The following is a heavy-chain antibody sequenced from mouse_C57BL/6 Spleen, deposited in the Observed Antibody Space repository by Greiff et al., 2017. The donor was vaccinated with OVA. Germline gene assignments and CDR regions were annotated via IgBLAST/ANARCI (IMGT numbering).Heavy chain of an antibody. D-gene: IGHD4-1*02. CDR1: GYTFTDYY. Sequence: VQLQQSGPELVKPGASVKISCKASGYTFTDYYMNWVKQSHGKSLEWIGDINPNNGGTSYNQKFKGKATLTVDKSSSTAYMELRSLTSEDSAVYYCARSQLGREGGDWGQGTTLTVSS. CDR3: ARSQLGREGGD. CDR2: INPNNGGT. J-gene: IGHJ2*01. V-gene: IGHV1-26*01.